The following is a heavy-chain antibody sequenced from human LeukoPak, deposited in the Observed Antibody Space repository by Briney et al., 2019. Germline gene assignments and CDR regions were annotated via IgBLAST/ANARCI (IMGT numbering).Heavy chain of an antibody. CDR2: IYKSGNS. V-gene: IGHV4-59*01. CDR3: AREGSTGIFDI. CDR1: GGSIGSFY. J-gene: IGHJ3*02. Sequence: SEALSLTCSVSGGSIGSFYWSWIRQPPGKGLEWIGYIYKSGNSNYNSSLKSRVTMSVDTSKNQFSLKLSSVTVADTAVYYCAREGSTGIFDIWGQGTLVTVSS.